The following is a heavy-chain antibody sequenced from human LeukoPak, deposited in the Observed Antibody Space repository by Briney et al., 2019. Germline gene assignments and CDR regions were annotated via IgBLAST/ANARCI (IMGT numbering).Heavy chain of an antibody. D-gene: IGHD6-19*01. CDR1: GFTVSSNY. CDR3: ARESGVGSGWYPFDY. J-gene: IGHJ4*02. V-gene: IGHV3-53*01. CDR2: IYSGGST. Sequence: PGGSLRLSCAASGFTVSSNYMSWVRQAPGKGLEWVSVIYSGGSTYYADSVKGRFTISRDNSKNTLYLQMNSLRAEDTAVYYCARESGVGSGWYPFDYWGQGTLVTVSS.